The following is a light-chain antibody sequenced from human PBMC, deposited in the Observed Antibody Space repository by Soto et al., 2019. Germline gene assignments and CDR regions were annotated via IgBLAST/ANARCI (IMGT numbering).Light chain of an antibody. Sequence: QSVLTQPPSASGTPGQRVTISCSGSSSNIGTRYVYWYQQLPGTAPKRLIYRNNQRPTGVPDRFSGSKSGTSASLAISGLRSEDEADYYCAAWDDSLSGWVFGGGTKVTVL. J-gene: IGLJ3*02. CDR2: RNN. CDR3: AAWDDSLSGWV. V-gene: IGLV1-47*01. CDR1: SSNIGTRY.